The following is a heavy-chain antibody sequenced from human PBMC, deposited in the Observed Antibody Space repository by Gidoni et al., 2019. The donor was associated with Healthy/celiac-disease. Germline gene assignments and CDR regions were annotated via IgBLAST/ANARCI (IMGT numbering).Heavy chain of an antibody. CDR3: ARDLAARTLYYYYGMDV. V-gene: IGHV3-33*01. CDR1: SSHV. Sequence: SSHVMHWVRQAPGKGLEWVAVMWYDGSNKYYADSVKGRFTISRDNSKNTLYLQMNSLRAEDTAVYYCARDLAARTLYYYYGMDVWGQGTTVTVSS. CDR2: MWYDGSNK. D-gene: IGHD6-6*01. J-gene: IGHJ6*02.